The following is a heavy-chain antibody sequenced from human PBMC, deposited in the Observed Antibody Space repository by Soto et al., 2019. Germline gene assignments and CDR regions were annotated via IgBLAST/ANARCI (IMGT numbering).Heavy chain of an antibody. CDR2: IYQSGVT. CDR3: AGMPYTSGLCFDP. Sequence: PSETLSLTCNMSGDSYSNSTYSWSWIRQPPGKALQWIGFIYQSGVTSYNPSLASRVSISLDRSNNQCSLKLKSVTAADTAVYFCAGMPYTSGLCFDPWGPGTLVTVSS. J-gene: IGHJ5*02. V-gene: IGHV4-30-2*01. D-gene: IGHD6-19*01. CDR1: GDSYSNSTYS.